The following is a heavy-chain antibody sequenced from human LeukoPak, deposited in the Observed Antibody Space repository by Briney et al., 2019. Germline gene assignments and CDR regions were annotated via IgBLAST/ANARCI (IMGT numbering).Heavy chain of an antibody. CDR2: IYYSWST. CDR3: ARAREAYYYDSSGYYYLSYFDY. D-gene: IGHD3-22*01. J-gene: IGHJ4*02. V-gene: IGHV4-59*01. CDR1: GGSISSYY. Sequence: SATLSLTCTVSGGSISSYYWSWIGQPPGKGLEWIGYIYYSWSTNYNPSLKSRVTISVDTSKNQFSLKLSSVTAAGTAGYYWARAREAYYYDSSGYYYLSYFDYWGQGTLVTVSS.